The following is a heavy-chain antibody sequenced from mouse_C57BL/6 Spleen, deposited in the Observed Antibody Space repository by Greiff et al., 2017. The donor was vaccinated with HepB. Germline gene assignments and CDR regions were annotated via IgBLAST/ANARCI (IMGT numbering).Heavy chain of an antibody. D-gene: IGHD1-1*02. CDR3: ARSGGYYWYFDV. CDR1: GYTFTSYW. J-gene: IGHJ1*03. CDR2: INPSNGGT. Sequence: VQLQQPGTELVKPGASVKLSCKASGYTFTSYWMHWVKQRPGQGLEWIGYINPSNGGTNYNEKFKSKATLTVDKSSSTAYMQLSSLTSEDSAVYYCARSGGYYWYFDVWGTGTTVTVSS. V-gene: IGHV1-53*01.